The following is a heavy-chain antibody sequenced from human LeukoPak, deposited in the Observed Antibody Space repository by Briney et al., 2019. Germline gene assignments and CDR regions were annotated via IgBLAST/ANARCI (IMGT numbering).Heavy chain of an antibody. V-gene: IGHV3-33*01. J-gene: IGHJ4*02. D-gene: IGHD4-17*01. Sequence: TGGSLRLSCAASGFTFSSYGMHWVRQAPGKGLEWVAVIWYDGSNKYYADSVKGRFTISRDNSKNTLYLQMNSLRAEDTAVHYCARDTDYGDTYYFDYWGQGTLVTVSS. CDR1: GFTFSSYG. CDR3: ARDTDYGDTYYFDY. CDR2: IWYDGSNK.